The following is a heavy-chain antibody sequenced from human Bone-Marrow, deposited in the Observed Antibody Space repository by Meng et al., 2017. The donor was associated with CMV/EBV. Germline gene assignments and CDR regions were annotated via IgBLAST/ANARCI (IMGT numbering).Heavy chain of an antibody. CDR3: ARGDIVVVPAAHPPYYYYGMDV. V-gene: IGHV1-46*01. CDR2: INPSGGST. Sequence: ASVKVSCKASGYTFTSYGISWVRQAPGQGLEWMGIINPSGGSTSYAQKFQGRVTMTRDTSTSTVYMELSSLRSEDTAVYYCARGDIVVVPAAHPPYYYYGMDVWGQGTTVTVSS. J-gene: IGHJ6*02. D-gene: IGHD2-2*01. CDR1: GYTFTSYG.